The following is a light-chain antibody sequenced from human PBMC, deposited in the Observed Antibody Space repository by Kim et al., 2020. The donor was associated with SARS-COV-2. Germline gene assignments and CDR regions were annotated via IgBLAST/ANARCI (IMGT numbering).Light chain of an antibody. J-gene: IGLJ3*02. CDR1: SSDVGGYNY. V-gene: IGLV2-14*04. CDR2: DVS. Sequence: GQSITISCTGTSSDVGGYNYVSWYQQHPGKAPKLMISDVSKRPSGVSNRFSGSKSGNTASLTISGLRAEDEADYYCFSYTTSSTWVFGGGTQLTVL. CDR3: FSYTTSSTWV.